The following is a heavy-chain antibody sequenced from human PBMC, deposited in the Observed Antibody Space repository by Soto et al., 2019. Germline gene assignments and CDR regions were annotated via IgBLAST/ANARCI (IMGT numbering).Heavy chain of an antibody. CDR1: GFTFSSYE. CDR3: ASIAAASYYGMDV. J-gene: IGHJ6*02. Sequence: EVQLVESGGGLVQPGGSLRLSCAASGFTFSSYETNWVRQAPGKGLEWVSYISSSGSTIYYADSVKGRFTISRDNAKNSLYLQMNSLRAEDTAVYYCASIAAASYYGMDVWGQGTTVTVSS. V-gene: IGHV3-48*03. CDR2: ISSSGSTI. D-gene: IGHD6-13*01.